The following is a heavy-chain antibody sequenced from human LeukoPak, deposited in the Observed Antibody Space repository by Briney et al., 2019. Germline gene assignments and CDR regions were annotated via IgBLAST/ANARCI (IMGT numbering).Heavy chain of an antibody. CDR1: GFTFSSYA. CDR2: ISYDGSNK. CDR3: ARGITMVRGAWSAFDI. V-gene: IGHV3-30-3*01. Sequence: GRSLRLSRAASGFTFSSYAMHWVRQAPGKGLEGVAVISYDGSNKYYADSVKGRFSISRDNSKNTLYLQMNSLRAEDTAVYYCARGITMVRGAWSAFDIWGQGTMVTVSS. J-gene: IGHJ3*02. D-gene: IGHD3-10*01.